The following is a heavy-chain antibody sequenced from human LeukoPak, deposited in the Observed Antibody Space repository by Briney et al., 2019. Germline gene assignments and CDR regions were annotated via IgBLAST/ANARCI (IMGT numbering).Heavy chain of an antibody. Sequence: PGGSLRLFCAASGFTFDVYAMHWVRQAPGKGLEWVSGISWNSGSIGYAGSVKGRFTISRDNAKNSLYLQMNSLRAEDTALYYCAKDSSGWHYYYYYGMDVWGQGTTVTVSS. CDR2: ISWNSGSI. V-gene: IGHV3-9*01. CDR1: GFTFDVYA. J-gene: IGHJ6*02. CDR3: AKDSSGWHYYYYYGMDV. D-gene: IGHD6-19*01.